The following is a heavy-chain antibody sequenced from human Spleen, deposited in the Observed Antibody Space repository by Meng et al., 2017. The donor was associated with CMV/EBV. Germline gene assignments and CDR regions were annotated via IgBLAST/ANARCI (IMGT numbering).Heavy chain of an antibody. Sequence: YGISWVRQAPGQGLEWMGWISAYNGNTNYAQKLQGRVTMTTDTSTSTAYMELRSLRSDDTAVYYCARDPRHGSGSYYSSSSDYGMDVWGQGTTVTVSS. CDR2: ISAYNGNT. CDR3: ARDPRHGSGSYYSSSSDYGMDV. V-gene: IGHV1-18*01. J-gene: IGHJ6*02. CDR1: YG. D-gene: IGHD3-10*01.